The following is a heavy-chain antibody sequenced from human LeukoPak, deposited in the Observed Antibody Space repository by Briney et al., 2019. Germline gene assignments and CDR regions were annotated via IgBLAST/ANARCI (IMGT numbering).Heavy chain of an antibody. V-gene: IGHV1-2*06. CDR2: INPNSGGT. Sequence: VASVKVSCKASGYTFTSYGISWVRQAPGQGLEWMGRINPNSGGTNYAQKFQGRVTMTRDTSISTAYMELSRLRSDDTAVYYCAIVAGIRKNDYWGQGTLVTVSS. J-gene: IGHJ4*02. CDR3: AIVAGIRKNDY. CDR1: GYTFTSYG. D-gene: IGHD6-19*01.